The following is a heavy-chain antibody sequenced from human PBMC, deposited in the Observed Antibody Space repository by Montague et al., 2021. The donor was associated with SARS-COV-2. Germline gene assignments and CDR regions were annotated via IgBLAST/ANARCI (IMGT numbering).Heavy chain of an antibody. D-gene: IGHD3-10*01. CDR1: GGSIRSNN. CDR3: ERVKRTYYYGMGVSAHFDY. J-gene: IGHJ4*02. Sequence: SETLSLTCTVSGGSIRSNNWSWIRHRPGTGLELIWNIYYSGSTNYNSSLKSRVTITVDASKNKYPLKLSSVTAADTAVDYCERVKRTYYYGMGVSAHFDYWGQGTMVTVSS. V-gene: IGHV4-59*01. CDR2: IYYSGST.